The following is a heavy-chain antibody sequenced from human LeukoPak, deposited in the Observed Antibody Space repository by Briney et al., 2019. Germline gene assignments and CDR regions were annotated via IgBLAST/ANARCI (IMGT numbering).Heavy chain of an antibody. D-gene: IGHD2-8*01. J-gene: IGHJ4*02. V-gene: IGHV3-23*01. CDR1: GFIFSSYA. Sequence: PGGSLRLSRAASGFIFSSYAMSGVRQAPGKGLECVSPISGSGGSTYYADSVKGRFTLSRDNSKNTVYLQMNSLRAEDTAVYYCAKDRSCTNDVCHGDFDYWGQGTLVTVSS. CDR2: ISGSGGST. CDR3: AKDRSCTNDVCHGDFDY.